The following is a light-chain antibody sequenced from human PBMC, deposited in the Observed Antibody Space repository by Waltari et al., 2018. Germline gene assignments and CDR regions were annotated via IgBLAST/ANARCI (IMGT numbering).Light chain of an antibody. CDR3: SAWDDSLNGHVL. CDR2: SNN. CDR1: WSNIGTNV. Sequence: QSLLTQPPSASGTPGQTVTISCYGSWSNIGTNVVSWYHQLPGTAPKLIIHSNNQPPSGGPDRYSCANSGTSASLAILALQSADEADYYCSAWDDSLNGHVLFGGGTKLTVL. V-gene: IGLV1-44*01. J-gene: IGLJ2*01.